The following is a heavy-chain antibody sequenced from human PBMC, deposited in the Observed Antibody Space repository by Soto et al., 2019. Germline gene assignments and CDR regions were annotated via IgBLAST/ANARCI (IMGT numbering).Heavy chain of an antibody. CDR3: ARDKGRITIFGVVIIDYYYYGMDV. D-gene: IGHD3-3*01. Sequence: QVQLVESGGGVVQPGRSLRLSCAASGFTFSSYAMHWVRQAPGKGLEWVAVISYDGSNKYYADSVKGRFTISRDKSKNTLYLQMNSLRAEDTAVYYCARDKGRITIFGVVIIDYYYYGMDVWGQGTTVTVSS. CDR1: GFTFSSYA. J-gene: IGHJ6*02. V-gene: IGHV3-30-3*01. CDR2: ISYDGSNK.